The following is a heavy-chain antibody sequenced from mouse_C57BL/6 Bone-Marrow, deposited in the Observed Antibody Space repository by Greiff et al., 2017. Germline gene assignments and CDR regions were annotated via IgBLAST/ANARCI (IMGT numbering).Heavy chain of an antibody. CDR2: IYPGSGST. Sequence: QVHVKQPGAELVKPGASVKMSCKASGYTFTSYWITWVKQRPGQGLEWIGDIYPGSGSTNYNEKFKSKATLTVDTSSSTAYMQLSSLTSEDSAVYYCAREWDYGSSYLDYWGQGTTLTVSS. J-gene: IGHJ2*01. CDR3: AREWDYGSSYLDY. CDR1: GYTFTSYW. D-gene: IGHD1-1*01. V-gene: IGHV1-55*01.